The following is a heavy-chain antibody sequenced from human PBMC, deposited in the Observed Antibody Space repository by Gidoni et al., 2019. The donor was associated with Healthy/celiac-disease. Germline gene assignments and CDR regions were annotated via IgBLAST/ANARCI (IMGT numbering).Heavy chain of an antibody. D-gene: IGHD6-19*01. CDR3: ASSSGSPSLLGYYGMDV. J-gene: IGHJ6*02. V-gene: IGHV3-21*01. Sequence: EVQLVESGGGLVKPGGSLRLSCAASGFTFSSYSMNWVRQAPGKGLEWVSSISSSSSYIYYADSVKGRFTISRDNAKNSLYLQMNSLRAEDTAVYYCASSSGSPSLLGYYGMDVWGQGTTVTVSS. CDR1: GFTFSSYS. CDR2: ISSSSSYI.